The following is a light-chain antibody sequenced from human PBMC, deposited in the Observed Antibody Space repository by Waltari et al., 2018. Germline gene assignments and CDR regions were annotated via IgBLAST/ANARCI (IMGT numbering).Light chain of an antibody. V-gene: IGLV2-14*01. CDR3: SSYTRSSTLV. CDR2: EVS. CDR1: SSDFGGYNY. Sequence: SALTQPASVPGSPGQPTPIPCTGTSSDFGGYNYVSWYQHHPGKAPKLMIYEVSNRPSGVSNRFSGSKSGNTASLTISGLQAEDEADYYCSSYTRSSTLVFGGGTKLTVL. J-gene: IGLJ2*01.